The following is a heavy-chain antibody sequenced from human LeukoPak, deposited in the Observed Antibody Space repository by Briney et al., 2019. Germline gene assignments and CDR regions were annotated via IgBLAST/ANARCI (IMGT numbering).Heavy chain of an antibody. Sequence: PSETLSLTCIVSGGSISSSSYYWGWIRQPPGKGLEWIGSIYYSGSTYYNPSLKSRVTISVDTSKNQFSLKLSSVTAADTAVYYCARDPAGQNWFDPWGQGTLVTVSS. V-gene: IGHV4-39*07. CDR2: IYYSGST. J-gene: IGHJ5*02. CDR1: GGSISSSSYY. CDR3: ARDPAGQNWFDP.